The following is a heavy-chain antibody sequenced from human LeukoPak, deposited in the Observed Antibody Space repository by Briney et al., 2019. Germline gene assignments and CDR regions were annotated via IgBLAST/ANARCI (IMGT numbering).Heavy chain of an antibody. CDR3: ARRNRSNFDY. V-gene: IGHV4-39*01. CDR2: IYYSGST. CDR1: GGSISSCSYY. D-gene: IGHD2/OR15-2a*01. J-gene: IGHJ4*02. Sequence: PSETLSLTCTVSGGSISSCSYYWGWIRQPPGKGLEWIGSIYYSGSTYYNPSLKSRVTISVDTSKNQFSLKLSSVTAADTAVYYCARRNRSNFDYWGQGTLVTVSS.